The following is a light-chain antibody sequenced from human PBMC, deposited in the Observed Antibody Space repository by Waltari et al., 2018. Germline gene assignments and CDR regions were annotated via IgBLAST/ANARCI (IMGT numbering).Light chain of an antibody. CDR2: DLN. J-gene: IGLJ3*02. Sequence: HSALAQPASVSGSPGQSITISCTGTSSDVGGYNYVSWYQQHPGKAPRLMIYDLNNRPSGFSNRFSGSKSGNTASLTISGLQAEDEADYYCSSFTRTNSWVFGGGTKLTVL. CDR3: SSFTRTNSWV. V-gene: IGLV2-14*03. CDR1: SSDVGGYNY.